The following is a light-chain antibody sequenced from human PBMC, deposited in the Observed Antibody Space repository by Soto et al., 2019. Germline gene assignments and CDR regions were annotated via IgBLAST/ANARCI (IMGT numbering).Light chain of an antibody. CDR3: QQSSSSPLT. CDR1: QIIRTY. J-gene: IGKJ5*01. Sequence: DIQMTQFPSSLSASVGDRVTITCRASQIIRTYLNWYQQKSGKAPKLLIYTTSTLQSGVPSRFSGSGSGTDFTLTISSLQPEDFATYYCQQSSSSPLTFGQGTRLEIK. V-gene: IGKV1-39*01. CDR2: TTS.